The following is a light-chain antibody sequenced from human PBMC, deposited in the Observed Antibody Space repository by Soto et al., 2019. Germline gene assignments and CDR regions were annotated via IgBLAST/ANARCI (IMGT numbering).Light chain of an antibody. CDR2: AAS. Sequence: VLTQSPGTLSLSPGEIATLSCRARQSVSSNSLAWYQQKPGQAPRLLIYAASSRATGIPDRFSGRGSGTDFTLTMSRLEPEDFAVYYCQQYGRSPLTFGQGTKVEIK. J-gene: IGKJ1*01. V-gene: IGKV3-20*01. CDR3: QQYGRSPLT. CDR1: QSVSSNS.